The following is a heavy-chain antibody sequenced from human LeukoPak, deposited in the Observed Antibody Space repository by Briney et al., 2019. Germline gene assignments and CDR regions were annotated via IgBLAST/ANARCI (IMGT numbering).Heavy chain of an antibody. D-gene: IGHD2-8*01. J-gene: IGHJ4*02. CDR2: IFGHGET. CDR1: GFTVGNNY. V-gene: IGHV3-66*01. Sequence: PGGSLRLSCAASGFTVGNNYMTWVRQAPGKGLEWVSLIFGHGETSYADSVKGRFTISRDNSKNTLYLQMNGLRVEDTAVYYCARDPPAVSINTYAWGQGTLVTVSS. CDR3: ARDPPAVSINTYA.